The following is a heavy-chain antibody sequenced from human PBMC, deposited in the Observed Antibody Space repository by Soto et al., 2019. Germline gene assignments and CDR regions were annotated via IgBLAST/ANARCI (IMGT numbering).Heavy chain of an antibody. D-gene: IGHD5-18*01. CDR2: IWFDGSDR. J-gene: IGHJ4*02. CDR1: GFSLESYG. V-gene: IGHV3-33*01. CDR3: VRGNGYTYGPFDN. Sequence: GGSLRLSCAASGFSLESYGMHWARQAPGKGLEWVAAIWFDGSDRKYVDYVKGRFTISRDNSKNTVFLQMTSLSAEDTAVYYCVRGNGYTYGPFDNWGQATLVTVSS.